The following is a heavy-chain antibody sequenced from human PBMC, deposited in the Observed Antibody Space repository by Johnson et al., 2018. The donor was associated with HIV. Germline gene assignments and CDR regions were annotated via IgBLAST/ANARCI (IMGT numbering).Heavy chain of an antibody. CDR3: ARDVRGLPDAFDI. V-gene: IGHV3-30-3*01. CDR1: GFTFSSYA. D-gene: IGHD5-24*01. J-gene: IGHJ3*02. CDR2: ISYDGSNK. Sequence: QVQLVESGGGLVQPGGSLRLSCAASGFTFSSYAMHWVRQAPGKGLELVAVISYDGSNKYYADSVKGRFTISRDNSKNTLYLQMNSLRAEDTAVYYCARDVRGLPDAFDIWGQGTMVTVSS.